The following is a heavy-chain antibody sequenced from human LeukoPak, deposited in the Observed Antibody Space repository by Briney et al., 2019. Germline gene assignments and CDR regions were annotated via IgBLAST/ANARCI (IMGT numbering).Heavy chain of an antibody. CDR3: ASSGGYYYYGMDV. J-gene: IGHJ6*02. V-gene: IGHV1-18*01. D-gene: IGHD3-10*01. CDR2: ISAYNGNT. CDR1: GYTFTSYG. Sequence: RASVKVSCKASGYTFTSYGISWVRQAPGQGLEWMGWISAYNGNTNYAQKLQGRVTMTTDTSTSTAYMELRSLRSGDTAVYYCASSGGYYYYGMDVWGQGTTVTVSS.